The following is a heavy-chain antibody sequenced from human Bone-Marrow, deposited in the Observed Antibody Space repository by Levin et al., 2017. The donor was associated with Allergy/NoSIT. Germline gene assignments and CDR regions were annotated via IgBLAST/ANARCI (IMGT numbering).Heavy chain of an antibody. Sequence: PGGSLRLSCAASGFTFSSYSMNWVRQAPGKGLEWVSSISSSSSYIYYADSVKGRFTISRDNAKNSLYLQMNSLRAEDTAVYYCARDEYDILTGYYPIDYWGQGTLVTVSS. CDR2: ISSSSSYI. J-gene: IGHJ4*02. D-gene: IGHD3-9*01. CDR1: GFTFSSYS. V-gene: IGHV3-21*01. CDR3: ARDEYDILTGYYPIDY.